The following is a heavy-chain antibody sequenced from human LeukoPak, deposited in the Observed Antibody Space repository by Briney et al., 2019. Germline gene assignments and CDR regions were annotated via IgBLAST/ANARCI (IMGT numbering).Heavy chain of an antibody. CDR1: DYSITSDYY. CDR3: ARENTSGTNWFDP. CDR2: IYHSGST. Sequence: PSETLSLTCGVSDYSITSDYYWGWIRRPPGKGLEWIGSIYHSGSTYYNPSLKSRVTISVDTSKNQFSLKLTSVTAADTALYYCARENTSGTNWFDPWGQGTLVTVSS. D-gene: IGHD3-10*01. V-gene: IGHV4-38-2*02. J-gene: IGHJ5*02.